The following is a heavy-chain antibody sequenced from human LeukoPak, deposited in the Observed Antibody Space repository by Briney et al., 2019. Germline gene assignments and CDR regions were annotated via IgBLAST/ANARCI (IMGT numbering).Heavy chain of an antibody. CDR1: GFIFGDYA. D-gene: IGHD3-10*01. CDR2: ISGTGDNA. CDR3: TPTPSGNYYLRVAS. J-gene: IGHJ5*01. Sequence: GGSLRLSCATSGFIFGDYAMTRVRQAPGKGLEWVSGISGTGDNAYYADSVKGRFIISRDNSKNTLSLQMNSLRVEDTAVYYCTPTPSGNYYLRVASWGQGTLVTVSS. V-gene: IGHV3-23*01.